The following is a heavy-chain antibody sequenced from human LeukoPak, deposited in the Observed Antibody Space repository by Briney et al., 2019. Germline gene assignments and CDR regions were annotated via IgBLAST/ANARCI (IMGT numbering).Heavy chain of an antibody. CDR3: ASEFYGQFDS. CDR1: GFNFGPYY. CDR2: ISAGSTYT. V-gene: IGHV3-11*06. Sequence: GGSLRLSCAASGFNFGPYYMAWIRQAPGTGLAWVSSISAGSTYTHYADSVEGRFTISRDDAQSSVFLLINNLRAEDTGFYYCASEFYGQFDSWGQGTLVTVSS. D-gene: IGHD4-17*01. J-gene: IGHJ4*02.